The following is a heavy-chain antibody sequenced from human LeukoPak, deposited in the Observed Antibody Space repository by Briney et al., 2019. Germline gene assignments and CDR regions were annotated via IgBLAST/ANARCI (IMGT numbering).Heavy chain of an antibody. CDR3: AKATPHRSGSYMDS. D-gene: IGHD3-10*01. CDR2: ISGSGDIT. Sequence: GGSLRLSCAASGFSFSGYGMNWVRQAPGKGLEWVSVISGSGDITFYADSVKGRFTISRDNSKNTLYLQMNSLRAEDTAVYYCAKATPHRSGSYMDSWGQGTLVTVSS. V-gene: IGHV3-23*01. CDR1: GFSFSGYG. J-gene: IGHJ4*02.